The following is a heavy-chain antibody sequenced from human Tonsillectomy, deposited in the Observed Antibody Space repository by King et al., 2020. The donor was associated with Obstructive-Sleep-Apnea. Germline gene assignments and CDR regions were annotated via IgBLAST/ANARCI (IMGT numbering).Heavy chain of an antibody. CDR2: INPSGGST. CDR1: GYTFTSYH. D-gene: IGHD2-15*01. V-gene: IGHV1-46*01. Sequence: MQLVQSGAEVKKPGASVKLSCKASGYTFTSYHMYWVRQAPGQGLEWMGIINPSGGSTTYAQKFQGRVTMTRDTSTSTVYMELSTLRSEDTAVYYCARGGLADLAGGYYYYGMDVWGQGTTVTVSS. CDR3: ARGGLADLAGGYYYYGMDV. J-gene: IGHJ6*02.